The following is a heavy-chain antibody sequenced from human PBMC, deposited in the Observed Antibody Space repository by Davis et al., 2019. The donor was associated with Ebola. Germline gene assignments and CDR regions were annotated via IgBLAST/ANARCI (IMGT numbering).Heavy chain of an antibody. CDR1: GFPFSAYW. CDR3: AKDNDILTGRYFDY. CDR2: ISYDGSNK. Sequence: GESLKISCAASGFPFSAYWMSWVRQAPGKGLEWVAVISYDGSNKYYADSVKGRFTISRDNSKNTLYLQMNSLRAEDTAVYYCAKDNDILTGRYFDYWGQGTLVTVSS. V-gene: IGHV3-30*18. J-gene: IGHJ4*02. D-gene: IGHD3-9*01.